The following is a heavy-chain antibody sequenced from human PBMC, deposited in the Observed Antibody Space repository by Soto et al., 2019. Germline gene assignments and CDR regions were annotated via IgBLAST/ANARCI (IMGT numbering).Heavy chain of an antibody. V-gene: IGHV3-48*01. J-gene: IGHJ4*02. CDR2: ISSSSTI. CDR1: GFTFSSYS. CDR3: ARLKIQLWPQPIDY. Sequence: GSLRLSCAASGFTFSSYSMNWVRQAPGKGLEWVSYISSSSTIYYADSVKGRFTISRDNAKNSLYLQMNSLRAEDTAVYYCARLKIQLWPQPIDYWGQGTLVTVSS. D-gene: IGHD5-18*01.